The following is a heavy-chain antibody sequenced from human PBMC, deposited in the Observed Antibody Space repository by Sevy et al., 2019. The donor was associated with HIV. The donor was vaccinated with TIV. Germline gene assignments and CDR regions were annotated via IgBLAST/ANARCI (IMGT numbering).Heavy chain of an antibody. D-gene: IGHD2-2*01. J-gene: IGHJ6*02. CDR3: AKTIDSGGGVVPAANYFYYGLDV. CDR2: ISGKGRNT. V-gene: IGHV3-23*01. Sequence: GGSLRLSCAASGFTFSAYAMNWVRQAPGKGLEWVSAISGKGRNTHYTDSVEGRFTISRDNSNNTLYLQMNSLRAEDMAVYYWAKTIDSGGGVVPAANYFYYGLDVWGQGTTVTVSS. CDR1: GFTFSAYA.